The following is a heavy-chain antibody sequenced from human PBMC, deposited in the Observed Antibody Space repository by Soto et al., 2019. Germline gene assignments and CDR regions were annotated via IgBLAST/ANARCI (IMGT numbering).Heavy chain of an antibody. D-gene: IGHD5-18*01. V-gene: IGHV1-69*02. CDR2: IIPILGIA. J-gene: IGHJ6*02. Sequence: SVKVSCKASGGTFSSYTISWVRQAPGQGLEWMGRIIPILGIANYAQKFQGRVTITADKSTSTAYMELSSLRSEDTAVYYCARAQRGYSYGRAFYYYYGMDVWGQGTTVTVSS. CDR3: ARAQRGYSYGRAFYYYYGMDV. CDR1: GGTFSSYT.